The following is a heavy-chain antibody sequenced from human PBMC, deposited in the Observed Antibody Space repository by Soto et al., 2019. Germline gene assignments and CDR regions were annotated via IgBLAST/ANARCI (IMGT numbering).Heavy chain of an antibody. D-gene: IGHD3-16*02. J-gene: IGHJ4*02. Sequence: SETLSLTCAVYGGSFSGYYWSWIRQPPGKGLEWIGEINHSGSTNYNPSLKSRVTISVDTSKNQFSLKLSSVTAADTAVYYCACIWGSYRFEDYWGQGTLVPVSS. CDR2: INHSGST. CDR1: GGSFSGYY. V-gene: IGHV4-34*01. CDR3: ACIWGSYRFEDY.